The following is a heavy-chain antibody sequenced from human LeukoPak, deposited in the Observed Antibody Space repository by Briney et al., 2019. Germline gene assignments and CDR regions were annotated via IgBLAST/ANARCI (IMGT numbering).Heavy chain of an antibody. CDR1: GFTFSSYS. V-gene: IGHV3-48*04. D-gene: IGHD3-16*01. CDR3: ARDRVAGEYYFDY. CDR2: ISDVSSTI. J-gene: IGHJ4*02. Sequence: PGGSLRLSCAASGFTFSSYSMNWVRQAPGKGLEWISYISDVSSTIYYADSVKGRFTISRDNAKNSLYLQMNSLRAEDTAVYYCARDRVAGEYYFDYWGQGTLVTVS.